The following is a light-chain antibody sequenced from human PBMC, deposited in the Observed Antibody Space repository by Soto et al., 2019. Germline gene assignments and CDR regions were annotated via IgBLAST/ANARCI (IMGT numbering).Light chain of an antibody. V-gene: IGLV2-11*01. CDR1: SSDVGGYNY. CDR3: CSYAGSYTYV. CDR2: DVS. J-gene: IGLJ1*01. Sequence: QSVLTQPRSVSGSPGQSVTISCTGTSSDVGGYNYVSWYQQHPGKAPKLMIYDVSKRPSGVPDRFSGSKSGNTAPLTISGLQAEDEADYYCCSYAGSYTYVFGTGTKV.